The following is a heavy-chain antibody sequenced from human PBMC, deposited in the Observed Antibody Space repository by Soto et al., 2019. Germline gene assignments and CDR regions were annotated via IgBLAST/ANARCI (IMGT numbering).Heavy chain of an antibody. V-gene: IGHV3-21*01. CDR2: ISSNSAYI. CDR1: GFTFRSFT. J-gene: IGHJ5*02. Sequence: PGGSLRLSCAASGFTFRSFTMNWVRQAPGKGLEWASTISSNSAYIYYTDALRGRFTISRDNAKNSLHLQMNSLRAEDTAVYYCTRDASRDSSARGWYDPWGPGTLVTVSS. D-gene: IGHD6-13*01. CDR3: TRDASRDSSARGWYDP.